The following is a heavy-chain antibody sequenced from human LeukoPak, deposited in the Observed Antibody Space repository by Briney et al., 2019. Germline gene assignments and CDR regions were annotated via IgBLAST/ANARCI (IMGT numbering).Heavy chain of an antibody. Sequence: ASVKVSCKASGYSFTDFYMHWVRQAPGQGLEWMGWINPNSGGASSAQKFQGRVTMTRDTSITTVYMEVNWLTSDDTAIYYCARADRLHGGPYLIGPWGQGTLVTVSS. CDR2: INPNSGGA. CDR1: GYSFTDFY. J-gene: IGHJ5*02. V-gene: IGHV1-2*02. D-gene: IGHD2-21*01. CDR3: ARADRLHGGPYLIGP.